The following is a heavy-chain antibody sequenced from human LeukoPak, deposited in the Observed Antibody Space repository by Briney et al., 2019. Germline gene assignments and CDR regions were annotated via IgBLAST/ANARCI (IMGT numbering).Heavy chain of an antibody. CDR3: ATSHDSAGND. D-gene: IGHD2-15*01. V-gene: IGHV3-23*01. CDR2: ISGSGGST. J-gene: IGHJ4*02. Sequence: GGSLRLSCAVSGITLSNYGMSWVRQAPGKGLEWVAGISGSGGSTYYADSVKGRFTVSRDNPKNTLYLQMNSLRAEDTAVYYCATSHDSAGNDWGQGTLVTVSS. CDR1: GITLSNYG.